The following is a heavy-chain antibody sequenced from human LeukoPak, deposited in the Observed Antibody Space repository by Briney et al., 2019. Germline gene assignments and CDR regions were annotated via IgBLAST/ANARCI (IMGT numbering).Heavy chain of an antibody. CDR3: ARAFATGYFDY. V-gene: IGHV1-2*02. J-gene: IGHJ4*02. CDR2: INPNSGGT. D-gene: IGHD1-14*01. CDR1: VYTFTGYY. Sequence: ASVKVSRKASVYTFTGYYMHWVRQAPGQGREWMGWINPNSGGTNYDQKFQGRVTITRDTSVSTAYMALSRLRSDDTAVYYCARAFATGYFDYWGQGTLVTVSS.